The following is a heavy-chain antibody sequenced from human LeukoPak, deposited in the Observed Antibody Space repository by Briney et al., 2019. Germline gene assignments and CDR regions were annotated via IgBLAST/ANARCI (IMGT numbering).Heavy chain of an antibody. CDR2: IYYSGST. Sequence: PSETLSLTCTVSGGSISSSSYYWGWIRQPPGKGLEWIGSIYYSGSTYYNPSFKSRVTISVDTSKNQFSLKLSSVTAADTAVYYCATAKLGEWEPYYFDYWGQGTLVTVSS. D-gene: IGHD1-26*01. CDR1: GGSISSSSYY. CDR3: ATAKLGEWEPYYFDY. V-gene: IGHV4-39*01. J-gene: IGHJ4*02.